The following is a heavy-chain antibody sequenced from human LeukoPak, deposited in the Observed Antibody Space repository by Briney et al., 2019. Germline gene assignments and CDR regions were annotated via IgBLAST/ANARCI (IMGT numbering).Heavy chain of an antibody. CDR2: ITPSGGST. V-gene: IGHV1-46*01. CDR1: GYTFTSYY. Sequence: GASVKVSCKASGYTFTSYYIHWVRQAPGQGLEWMGIITPSGGSTSYAQKFQGRVTKTRDTSTSTVYMELSSLRSEDTAVYYCAREGGIAARPMDYWGQGTLVTVSS. CDR3: AREGGIAARPMDY. J-gene: IGHJ4*02. D-gene: IGHD6-6*01.